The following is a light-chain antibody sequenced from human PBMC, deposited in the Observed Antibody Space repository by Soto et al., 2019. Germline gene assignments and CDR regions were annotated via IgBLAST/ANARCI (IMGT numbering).Light chain of an antibody. J-gene: IGKJ3*01. CDR1: QSVGSY. CDR3: QQLSHWPFT. V-gene: IGKV3-11*01. CDR2: DES. Sequence: EIVLTQSPATLSLSPGERATLSCRASQSVGSYLAWYQQKPGQAPRLLIYDESKRATGIPARFSGSGSGTDFTLTISSLEPEDFALYYCQQLSHWPFTFGPGTKVDIK.